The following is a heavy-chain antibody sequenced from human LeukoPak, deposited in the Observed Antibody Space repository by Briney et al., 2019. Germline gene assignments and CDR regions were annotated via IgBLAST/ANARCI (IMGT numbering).Heavy chain of an antibody. CDR1: GFTFSSYA. CDR3: AKDGGPDYGDFD. J-gene: IGHJ4*02. D-gene: IGHD4-17*01. V-gene: IGHV3-23*01. CDR2: ISGSGGST. Sequence: GGSLRLSCAASGFTFSSYAMSWVRQAPGKGLEWVSAISGSGGSTYYADSVKGRFTISRDNAKNSLYLQMNSLRAEDTALYYCAKDGGPDYGDFDWGQGTLVTVSS.